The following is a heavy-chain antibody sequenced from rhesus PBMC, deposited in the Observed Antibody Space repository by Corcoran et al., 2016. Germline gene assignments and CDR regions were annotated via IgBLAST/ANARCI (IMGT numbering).Heavy chain of an antibody. CDR2: IYGSGGST. CDR3: ARRRIRRIAAADHLCDY. J-gene: IGHJ4*01. D-gene: IGHD6-25*01. Sequence: QVQLQESGPAVVKPSETLSLTCAVSGGSISSSNWWSWIRQSPGKGLEWIGGIYGSGGSTEYNPYHKSRCTISIDTSKNLFSLKLSSVTAADTAVYYCARRRIRRIAAADHLCDYWGQGVLVTVSS. V-gene: IGHV4-93*02. CDR1: GGSISSSNW.